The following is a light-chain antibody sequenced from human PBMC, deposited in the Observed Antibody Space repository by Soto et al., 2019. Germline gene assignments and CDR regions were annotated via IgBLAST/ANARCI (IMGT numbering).Light chain of an antibody. J-gene: IGKJ1*01. Sequence: EIVLTQSPGTLSWSPGERVTLSCRASQSVSSSYLAWYQHKPGQAPRLLIYGASSRATGIPDRISGSGSGTDFTLTISRLEPEDFAVYYCHQYGSFPRTLGQGTKGEI. CDR1: QSVSSSY. V-gene: IGKV3-20*01. CDR3: HQYGSFPRT. CDR2: GAS.